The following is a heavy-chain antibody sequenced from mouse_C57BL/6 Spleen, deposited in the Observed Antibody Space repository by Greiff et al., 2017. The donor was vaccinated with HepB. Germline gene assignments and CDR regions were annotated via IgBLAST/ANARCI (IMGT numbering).Heavy chain of an antibody. D-gene: IGHD1-1*01. J-gene: IGHJ4*01. Sequence: EVKLVESGGGLVKPGGSLKLSCAASGFTFSDYGMHWVRQAPEKGLEWVAYISSGSSTIYYADTVKGRFTISRDNAKNTLFLQMTSLRSEDTAMYYCARYYYGSSPNAMDYWGQGTSVTVSS. CDR1: GFTFSDYG. V-gene: IGHV5-17*01. CDR3: ARYYYGSSPNAMDY. CDR2: ISSGSSTI.